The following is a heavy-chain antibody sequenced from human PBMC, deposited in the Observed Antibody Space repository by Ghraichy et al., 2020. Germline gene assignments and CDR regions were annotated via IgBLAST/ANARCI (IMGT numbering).Heavy chain of an antibody. Sequence: ISGDSVSSNSVSWNWIRQSPSRGLEWLGRTYYRSNKWYTDYAVSVKSRITINPDTSKNQFSLQLNSMTPEDTAVYYCSRVIRGAYDYWGQGTLVTVSS. D-gene: IGHD3-16*01. J-gene: IGHJ4*02. V-gene: IGHV6-1*01. CDR2: TYYRSNKWYT. CDR3: SRVIRGAYDY. CDR1: GDSVSSNSVS.